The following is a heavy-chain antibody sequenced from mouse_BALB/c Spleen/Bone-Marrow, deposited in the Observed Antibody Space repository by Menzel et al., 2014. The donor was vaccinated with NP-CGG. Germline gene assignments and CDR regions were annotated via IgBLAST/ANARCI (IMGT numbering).Heavy chain of an antibody. V-gene: IGHV5-12*02. CDR3: ARQGYDVAMDY. CDR2: ISNGGGST. Sequence: EVQLVESGGGLVQPGGSLKLSCATSGFTFSDYYMFWVRQTPEKRLEWVAYISNGGGSTYYPDTVKGRFTISRDNAKNTLYLRMSRLKSEDTAMYYCARQGYDVAMDYWGQGTSVAVSS. D-gene: IGHD2-14*01. J-gene: IGHJ4*01. CDR1: GFTFSDYY.